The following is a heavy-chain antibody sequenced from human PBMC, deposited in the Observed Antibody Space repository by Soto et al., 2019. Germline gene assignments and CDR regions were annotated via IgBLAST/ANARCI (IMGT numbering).Heavy chain of an antibody. CDR2: IGTAGDT. Sequence: GGFLRLSCAASGFTFSSYDMHWVRQATGKGLEWVSAIGTAGDTYYPGSVKGRFTISRENAKNSLYLQMNSLRAGDTAVYYCARGRGIAAFDHWGQGTLVTVSS. V-gene: IGHV3-13*01. D-gene: IGHD6-13*01. J-gene: IGHJ4*02. CDR3: ARGRGIAAFDH. CDR1: GFTFSSYD.